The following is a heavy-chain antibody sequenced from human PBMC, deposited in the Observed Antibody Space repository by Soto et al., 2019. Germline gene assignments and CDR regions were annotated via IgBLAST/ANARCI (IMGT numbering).Heavy chain of an antibody. CDR1: GGSFSDYY. D-gene: IGHD2-8*02. Sequence: SETLSLTCAVHGGSFSDYYWTWIRQPPGTGLEWIGEINHSGSTNYNPSLKSRVTISVDTSKNQFSLKLTSLTAADTAVYYCARDKITGLFDYWGQGTLVTVSS. CDR2: INHSGST. V-gene: IGHV4-34*01. J-gene: IGHJ4*02. CDR3: ARDKITGLFDY.